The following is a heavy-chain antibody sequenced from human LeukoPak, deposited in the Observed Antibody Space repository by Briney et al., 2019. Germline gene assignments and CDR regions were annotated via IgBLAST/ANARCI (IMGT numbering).Heavy chain of an antibody. D-gene: IGHD2-15*01. CDR1: GDSFTSVTDY. J-gene: IGHJ5*02. CDR3: APARYCSGGSCFAQGDDP. Sequence: PSETLSLTCTVSGDSFTSVTDYWAWIRQPPGKGLEWIASGDYSGGTYYNPSLESRVAISVDTSKNQFSLKLSSVTAADTAVYYCAPARYCSGGSCFAQGDDPWGQGTLVPVSS. CDR2: GDYSGGT. V-gene: IGHV4-39*07.